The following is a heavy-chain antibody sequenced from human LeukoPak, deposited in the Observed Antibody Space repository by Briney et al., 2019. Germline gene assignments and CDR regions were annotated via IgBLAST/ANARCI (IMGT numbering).Heavy chain of an antibody. V-gene: IGHV1-2*06. Sequence: EASVKVSCKASGYTYTGYYMHWVRQAPGQGLEWMGRINTNSGGTNYAQKFQGRVTMTRDTSISTAYMELSRLRSDDTPVYYCARAVVVLYYYYMDVWGKGTTVTVSS. CDR1: GYTYTGYY. CDR2: INTNSGGT. D-gene: IGHD3-22*01. CDR3: ARAVVVLYYYYMDV. J-gene: IGHJ6*03.